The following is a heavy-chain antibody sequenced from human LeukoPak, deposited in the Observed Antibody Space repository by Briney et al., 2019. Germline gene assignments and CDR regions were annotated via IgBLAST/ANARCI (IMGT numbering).Heavy chain of an antibody. CDR1: GGXFSGYY. D-gene: IGHD5-18*01. Sequence: SETLSLTCAVYGGXFSGYYCSWIRQPPGKGLDWIGEINHSGSTNYNPSHKSRVTISVDTSKNQFSLKLSSVTAADTAVYYCARARRGYNYRGNWFDPWGQGTLVTVSS. J-gene: IGHJ5*02. CDR3: ARARRGYNYRGNWFDP. CDR2: INHSGST. V-gene: IGHV4-34*01.